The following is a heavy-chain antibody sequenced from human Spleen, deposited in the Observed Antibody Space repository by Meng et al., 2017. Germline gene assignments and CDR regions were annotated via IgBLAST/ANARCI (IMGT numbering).Heavy chain of an antibody. D-gene: IGHD6-19*01. CDR2: IHPSGHP. CDR3: VKHSSDWSLDS. J-gene: IGHJ4*02. CDR1: GYTYTDYQ. Sequence: QVQLVQSGAEVKKPGASAKVSCKASGYTYTDYQTDWVRQAPGQGLEWMGWIHPSGHPTYAQKFQGRVTMTIDTSTTTASMELRSLRSDDSALYYCVKHSSDWSLDSWGQGTLVTVSS. V-gene: IGHV1-18*01.